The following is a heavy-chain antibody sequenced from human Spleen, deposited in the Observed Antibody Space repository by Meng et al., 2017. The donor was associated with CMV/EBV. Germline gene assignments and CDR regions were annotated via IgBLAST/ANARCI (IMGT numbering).Heavy chain of an antibody. V-gene: IGHV4-4*02. D-gene: IGHD2-2*02. CDR2: IYYGGTT. CDR1: W. Sequence: WWSWVRQTPGKGLEWIGEIYYGGTTNYNPSVKSRVTISLNESENQFSLRLSSVTGADTAVYYCARVSIKPPYCSSTSCYNPFDPWGQGTLVTVSS. CDR3: ARVSIKPPYCSSTSCYNPFDP. J-gene: IGHJ5*02.